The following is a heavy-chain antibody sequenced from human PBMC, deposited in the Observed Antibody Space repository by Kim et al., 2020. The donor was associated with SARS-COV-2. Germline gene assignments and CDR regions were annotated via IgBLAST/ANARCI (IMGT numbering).Heavy chain of an antibody. Sequence: SVKVSCKASGGTFSSYAISWVRQAPGQGLEWMGGIIPIFGTANYAQKFQGRVTITADESTSTAYMELSSLRSEDTAVYYCARKDYGDYHRFDYWGQGTLVTVSS. CDR1: GGTFSSYA. CDR3: ARKDYGDYHRFDY. CDR2: IIPIFGTA. D-gene: IGHD4-17*01. J-gene: IGHJ4*02. V-gene: IGHV1-69*13.